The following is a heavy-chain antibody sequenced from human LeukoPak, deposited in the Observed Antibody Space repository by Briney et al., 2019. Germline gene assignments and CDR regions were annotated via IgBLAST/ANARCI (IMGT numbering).Heavy chain of an antibody. J-gene: IGHJ3*02. CDR2: INPNSGGT. CDR3: ARINYDSSGYWI. V-gene: IGHV1-2*02. CDR1: GYTFTGYY. D-gene: IGHD3-22*01. Sequence: ASVKVSCKASGYTFTGYYMHWVRQAPGQGLEWMGWINPNSGGTNYAQKFQGRVTMTRDTSISTAYMELSRLRSDDTAVYYCARINYDSSGYWIWGQGTMVTVSS.